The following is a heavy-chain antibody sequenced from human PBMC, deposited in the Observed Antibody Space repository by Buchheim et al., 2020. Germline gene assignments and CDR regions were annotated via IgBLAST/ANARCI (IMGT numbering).Heavy chain of an antibody. CDR1: GFTFSTYS. CDR2: INGDGGNK. Sequence: EVQLVESGGGLVQPGGSLRLSCAASGFTFSTYSMHWVRQAPGKGLVWVSRINGDGGNKVYADFVKGRFTISREPTKDTVYLQMNSLRPEDTAVYYCARGGSDNWNVKDYWGQGTL. CDR3: ARGGSDNWNVKDY. J-gene: IGHJ4*02. V-gene: IGHV3-74*01. D-gene: IGHD1-20*01.